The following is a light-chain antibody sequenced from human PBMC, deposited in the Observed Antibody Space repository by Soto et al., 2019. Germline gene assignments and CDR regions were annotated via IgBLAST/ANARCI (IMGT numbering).Light chain of an antibody. J-gene: IGKJ4*01. CDR3: PQYNCWPLT. V-gene: IGKV3-15*01. Sequence: EIVMTQYPATLSVSPGERATLSCRASQTVSNNLAWYQQKPGQAPRLLFYSSSTRATGVPARFSGSRSGTDLTLTISSLQSEDFAVYYCPQYNCWPLTFGGGTKVETK. CDR2: SSS. CDR1: QTVSNN.